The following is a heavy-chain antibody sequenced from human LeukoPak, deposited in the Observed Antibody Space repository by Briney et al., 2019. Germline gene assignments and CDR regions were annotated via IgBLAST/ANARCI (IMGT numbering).Heavy chain of an antibody. V-gene: IGHV4-61*02. Sequence: SQTLSLTCTVSGGSISSGSYYWSWIRQPAGKGLEWIGRFYTSGSTNYNPSLKSRVTISVDTSKNQFSLKLTSVTAADTAVYYCARGRWEVDYWGQETLVTVSS. CDR3: ARGRWEVDY. CDR2: FYTSGST. CDR1: GGSISSGSYY. D-gene: IGHD1-26*01. J-gene: IGHJ4*02.